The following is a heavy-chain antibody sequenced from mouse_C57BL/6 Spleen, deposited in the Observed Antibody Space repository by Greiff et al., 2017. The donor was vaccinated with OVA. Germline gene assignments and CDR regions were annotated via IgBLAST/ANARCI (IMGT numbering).Heavy chain of an antibody. CDR1: GYTFTSYW. D-gene: IGHD1-1*01. CDR3: ARSVPYGSSFDY. V-gene: IGHV1-53*01. CDR2: INPSNGGT. Sequence: QVHVKQSGTELVKPGASVKLSCKASGYTFTSYWMHWVKQRPGQGLEWIGNINPSNGGTNYNEKFKSKATLTVDKSSSTAYMQLSSLTSEDSAVYYCARSVPYGSSFDYWGQGTTLTVSS. J-gene: IGHJ2*01.